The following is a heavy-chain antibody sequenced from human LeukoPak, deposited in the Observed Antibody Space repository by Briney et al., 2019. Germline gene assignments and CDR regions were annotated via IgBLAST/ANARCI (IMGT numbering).Heavy chain of an antibody. J-gene: IGHJ5*02. CDR2: ISGSGGST. D-gene: IGHD2-2*01. CDR1: GFTFSSYA. CDR3: AKNPNAIVVVPAAPKNWFDP. V-gene: IGHV3-23*01. Sequence: PGGSLRLSCAASGFTFSSYAMSWVRQAPGKGLEWVSAISGSGGSTYYADSVKGRFTISRDNSKNTLYLQMNSLRAEDTAVYYCAKNPNAIVVVPAAPKNWFDPWGQGTLVTVSS.